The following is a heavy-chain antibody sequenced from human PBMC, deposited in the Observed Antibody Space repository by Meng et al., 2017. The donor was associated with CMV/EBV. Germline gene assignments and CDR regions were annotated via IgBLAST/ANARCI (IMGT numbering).Heavy chain of an antibody. CDR3: ARGLGTLRLLEWLPLDFDY. V-gene: IGHV3-53*05. CDR1: GFTVSSNY. Sequence: GESLKISCAASGFTVSSNYMSWVRQAPGKGLEWVSAISGSGGSTYYADSVKSRFTISRDNSKNTLYLQMNSLRAEDTAVYYCARGLGTLRLLEWLPLDFDYWGQGTLVTVS. J-gene: IGHJ4*02. CDR2: ISGSGGST. D-gene: IGHD3-3*01.